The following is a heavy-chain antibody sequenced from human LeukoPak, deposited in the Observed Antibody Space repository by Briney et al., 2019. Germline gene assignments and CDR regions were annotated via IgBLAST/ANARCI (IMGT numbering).Heavy chain of an antibody. CDR1: GYTFTRYY. Sequence: ASVKVSCKASGYTFTRYYMHWVRQAPGQGLEWMGWINPDSGGTNYAQKFQGRVTMTRDTSISTAYMEVSRLRSDDTAVYYCAREGSGWYGNFDYWGQGTLVTVSS. CDR2: INPDSGGT. V-gene: IGHV1-2*02. CDR3: AREGSGWYGNFDY. J-gene: IGHJ4*02. D-gene: IGHD6-19*01.